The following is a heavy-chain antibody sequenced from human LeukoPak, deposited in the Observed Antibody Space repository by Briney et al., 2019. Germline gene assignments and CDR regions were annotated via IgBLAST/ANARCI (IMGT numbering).Heavy chain of an antibody. D-gene: IGHD1-26*01. V-gene: IGHV3-7*01. CDR3: ARDGGGGSYSSFLSDY. CDR2: IKEDGSEK. J-gene: IGHJ4*02. Sequence: PGGSLRLSCAASGFTFSTYWMSWVRQAPGKGLEWVANIKEDGSEKYYMDSVKGRFTISRDNAKNSLYLQMNSLRAEDTAVYYCARDGGGGSYSSFLSDYWGQGSLVTVSS. CDR1: GFTFSTYW.